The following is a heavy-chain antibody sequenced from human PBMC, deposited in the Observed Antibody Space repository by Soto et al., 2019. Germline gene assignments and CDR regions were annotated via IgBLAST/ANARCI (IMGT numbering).Heavy chain of an antibody. Sequence: QVQLVESGGGVVQPGRSLRLSCAASGFTFSSYGMHWVRQAPGKGLEWVAVISYDGSNKYYADSVKGRFTISRDNSKNTLYVERVLLRAEDTAVYYCAKGPAIVLVPAAMNYYYGMDVWGQGTTVTVSS. D-gene: IGHD2-2*01. CDR2: ISYDGSNK. CDR1: GFTFSSYG. V-gene: IGHV3-30*18. CDR3: AKGPAIVLVPAAMNYYYGMDV. J-gene: IGHJ6*02.